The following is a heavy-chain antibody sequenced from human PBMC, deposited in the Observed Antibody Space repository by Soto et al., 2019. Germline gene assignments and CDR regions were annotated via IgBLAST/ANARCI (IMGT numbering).Heavy chain of an antibody. CDR1: EFTLSSNA. Sequence: GGSLRLSCAASEFTLSSNAMHWVRQAPGKGLEWVAVISYDGSNKYYADSVKGRFTISRDNSKNTLYLQMNSLRAEDTAVYYCARLCGGDCYSVDNDYWGQGTLVTVSS. D-gene: IGHD2-21*02. V-gene: IGHV3-30-3*01. CDR2: ISYDGSNK. CDR3: ARLCGGDCYSVDNDY. J-gene: IGHJ4*02.